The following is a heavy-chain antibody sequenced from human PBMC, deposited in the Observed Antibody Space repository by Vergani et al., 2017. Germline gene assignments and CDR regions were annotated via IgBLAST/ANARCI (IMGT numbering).Heavy chain of an antibody. Sequence: EVQLVESGGGLVKPGGSLRLSCAASGFTFSSYSMNWVRQAPGKGLEWVSCISSSSSNRHYADSVKGRFTIARDNAKNTLYLQMNSLRAEDTAVYYCARGVNVGYDGIDFWGQGTTVTVSS. CDR2: ISSSSSNR. CDR1: GFTFSSYS. D-gene: IGHD3-10*02. CDR3: ARGVNVGYDGIDF. V-gene: IGHV3-21*01. J-gene: IGHJ6*02.